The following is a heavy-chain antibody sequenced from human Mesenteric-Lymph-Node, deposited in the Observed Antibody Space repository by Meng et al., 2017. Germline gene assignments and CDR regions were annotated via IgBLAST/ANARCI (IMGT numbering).Heavy chain of an antibody. J-gene: IGHJ1*01. CDR1: GGSIRSGDYY. D-gene: IGHD2-21*01. Sequence: QVQLPESGPGLAKHAQTLTLTCTVSGGSIRSGDYYWSWIRQPPGMGLEWIGEIPHRGSSAYNPSLKSRVSMSIDKSKNQFSLKLNSVTAADTAVYHCLRGSGGAVWGQGTLVTVSS. V-gene: IGHV4-30-4*01. CDR2: IPHRGSS. CDR3: LRGSGGAV.